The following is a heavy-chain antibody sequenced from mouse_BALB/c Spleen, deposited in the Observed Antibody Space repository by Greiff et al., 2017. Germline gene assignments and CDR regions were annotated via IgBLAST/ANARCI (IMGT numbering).Heavy chain of an antibody. CDR2: ISSGSSTI. CDR1: GFTFSSFG. J-gene: IGHJ2*01. D-gene: IGHD1-1*01. Sequence: EVMLVESGGGLVQPGGSRKLSCAASGFTFSSFGMHWVRQAPEKGLEWVAYISSGSSTIYYADTVKGRFTISRDNPKNTLFLQMTSLRSEDTAMYYCARGVLGNYFDYWGQGTTLTVSS. CDR3: ARGVLGNYFDY. V-gene: IGHV5-17*02.